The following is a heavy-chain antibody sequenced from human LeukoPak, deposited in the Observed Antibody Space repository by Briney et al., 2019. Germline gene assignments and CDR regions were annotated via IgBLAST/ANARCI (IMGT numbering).Heavy chain of an antibody. CDR2: ISHSGST. CDR3: ARQVNMDV. V-gene: IGHV4-38-2*02. CDR1: GYSISSGYY. Sequence: SETLSLTCTVSGYSISSGYYWGWIRQPPGKGLEWIGEISHSGSTSYNPSLKGRVTMSVDKSKNQFSLNLNSVTAADTAVYYCARQVNMDVWGKGTTVTVSS. J-gene: IGHJ6*03.